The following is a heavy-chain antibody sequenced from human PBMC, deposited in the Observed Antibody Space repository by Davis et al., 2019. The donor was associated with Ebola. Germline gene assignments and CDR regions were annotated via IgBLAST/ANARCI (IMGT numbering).Heavy chain of an antibody. CDR2: IYPGDSDT. D-gene: IGHD1-26*01. CDR1: RYSFTSYW. V-gene: IGHV5-51*01. J-gene: IGHJ6*01. CDR3: ARHKTSYGDYYYGMDV. Sequence: GESLKISCKGSRYSFTSYWIGWVRQLPGKGLEWMGIIYPGDSDTRYSPSFQGQVTISADKSISTAYLQWSSLKASDTAMYYCARHKTSYGDYYYGMDVWGQGTTVTVSS.